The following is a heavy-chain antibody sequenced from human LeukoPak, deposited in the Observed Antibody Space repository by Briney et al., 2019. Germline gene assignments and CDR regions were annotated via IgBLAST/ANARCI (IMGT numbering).Heavy chain of an antibody. V-gene: IGHV1-2*02. J-gene: IGHJ4*02. CDR1: GYIFTNYG. Sequence: GASVKVSCKASGYIFTNYGISWVRQAPGQGLEWMGWINPNSGGTNYAQKFQGRVTMTRDTSISTAYMELSRLRSDDTAVYYCARVGPGGNYYDSSGYASDYWGQGTLVTVSS. CDR3: ARVGPGGNYYDSSGYASDY. CDR2: INPNSGGT. D-gene: IGHD3-22*01.